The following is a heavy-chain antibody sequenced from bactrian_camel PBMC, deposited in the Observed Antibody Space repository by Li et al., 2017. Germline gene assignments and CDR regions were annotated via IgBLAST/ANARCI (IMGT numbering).Heavy chain of an antibody. D-gene: IGHD5*01. V-gene: IGHV3S1*01. Sequence: VQLVESGGDLVQPGGSLALSCTASGFTFSGYWMYWVRQTPAKGLEWVSGVASNGGSTEYADSIVGRFTISRDNAKNTLYLQMNSLKPEDTAMYYCAAGVGPGLAVTRYNYWGQGTQVTVS. CDR3: AAGVGPGLAVTRYNY. J-gene: IGHJ4*01. CDR2: VASNGGST. CDR1: GFTFSGYW.